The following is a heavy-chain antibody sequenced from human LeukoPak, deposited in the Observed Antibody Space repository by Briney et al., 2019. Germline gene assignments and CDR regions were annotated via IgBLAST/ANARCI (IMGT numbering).Heavy chain of an antibody. Sequence: SVKVSCKASGGTFSSYAISWVRQAPGQGLEWMGGIIPIFGTANYAQKFQGRVTITADESTSTAYMELRSLRSDDTAVYYCAADGGSGWYHDAFDIWGQGAMVTVSS. CDR2: IIPIFGTA. CDR3: AADGGSGWYHDAFDI. J-gene: IGHJ3*02. D-gene: IGHD6-19*01. CDR1: GGTFSSYA. V-gene: IGHV1-69*01.